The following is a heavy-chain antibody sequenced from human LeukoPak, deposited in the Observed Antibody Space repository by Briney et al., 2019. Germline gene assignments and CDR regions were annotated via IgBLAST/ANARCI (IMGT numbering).Heavy chain of an antibody. CDR2: MNPNSGNT. Sequence: ASVKVSCKASGYTFTSYDINWVRQATGQGLEWMGWMNPNSGNTGYAQKFQGRVTMTRNTSISTAYMERSSLRSEDTAVYYCARGFFGDTYYDFWSGYFGTVGWFDPWGQGTLVTVSS. V-gene: IGHV1-8*01. J-gene: IGHJ5*02. D-gene: IGHD3-3*01. CDR3: ARGFFGDTYYDFWSGYFGTVGWFDP. CDR1: GYTFTSYD.